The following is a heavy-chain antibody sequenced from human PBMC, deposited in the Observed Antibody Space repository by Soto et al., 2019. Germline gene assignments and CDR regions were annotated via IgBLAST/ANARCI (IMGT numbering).Heavy chain of an antibody. CDR2: VNPDSGKT. CDR3: ARGNWFAP. Sequence: QVQLVQSGAEVKKPGASVKVSCKASGYTFITYDINWVRQATGQGLEWVGWVNPDSGKTDYARKFQGRVTMTRNTSISTVYMELSVLRSEDKAVYYCARGNWFAPWGQGTLVTVSS. J-gene: IGHJ5*02. CDR1: GYTFITYD. V-gene: IGHV1-8*01.